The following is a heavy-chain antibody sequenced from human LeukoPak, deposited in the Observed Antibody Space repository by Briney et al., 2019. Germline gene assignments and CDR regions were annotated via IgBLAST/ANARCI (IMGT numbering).Heavy chain of an antibody. CDR2: ISSSGSTI. D-gene: IGHD6-19*01. CDR3: ARDDPVAGFDY. Sequence: GGSLRLSCAASGFTFRSYEMNWVRQAPGKGLEWVSYISSSGSTIYYADSVKGRFTISRDNAKNSLYLQMNSLRAEDTAVYYCARDDPVAGFDYWGQGTLVTVSS. CDR1: GFTFRSYE. J-gene: IGHJ4*02. V-gene: IGHV3-48*03.